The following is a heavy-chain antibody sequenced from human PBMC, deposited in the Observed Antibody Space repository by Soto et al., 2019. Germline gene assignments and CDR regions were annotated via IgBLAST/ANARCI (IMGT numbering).Heavy chain of an antibody. CDR2: IFYSGST. V-gene: IGHV4-39*01. CDR3: ARQNYDYVWGSYRYTVPRPFDY. D-gene: IGHD3-16*02. Sequence: SETQSLTFTVYGDSISSRNYFWGWIRQPPGMGLEWIGTIFYSGSTYYNPSLKSRVTISVDTSKNQFSLKLSSVTAADTAVYYCARQNYDYVWGSYRYTVPRPFDYWGQGTLVTVS. J-gene: IGHJ4*02. CDR1: GDSISSRNYF.